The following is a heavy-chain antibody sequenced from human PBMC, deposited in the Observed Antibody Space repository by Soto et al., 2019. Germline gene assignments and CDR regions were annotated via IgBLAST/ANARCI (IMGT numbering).Heavy chain of an antibody. Sequence: SETLALTCTVSGGSISSGGHYWSWIRQHPGKGLEWIGCIYYSGSTYYNPSLKSRVTISVDTSKNQFSLKLSSVTAADTAVYYCARDKDIVVVPAALYGMDVWGQGTTVTVSS. CDR2: IYYSGST. CDR1: GGSISSGGHY. V-gene: IGHV4-31*03. CDR3: ARDKDIVVVPAALYGMDV. J-gene: IGHJ6*02. D-gene: IGHD2-2*01.